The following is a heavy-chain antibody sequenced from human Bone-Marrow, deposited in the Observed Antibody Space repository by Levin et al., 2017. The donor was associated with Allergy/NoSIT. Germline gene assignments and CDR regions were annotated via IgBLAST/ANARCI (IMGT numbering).Heavy chain of an antibody. CDR1: GFTFSSYW. CDR3: ARDGSYYSFDS. V-gene: IGHV3-74*03. CDR2: VDTDGSST. J-gene: IGHJ4*02. Sequence: QRGESLKISCKASGFTFSSYWLVWVRQVPGKGLEWVSSVDTDGSSTKCADSVKARFTISRDNAKNALYLEMDSLRDEDTAVYYCARDGSYYSFDSWGQGILVTVSS. D-gene: IGHD3-10*01.